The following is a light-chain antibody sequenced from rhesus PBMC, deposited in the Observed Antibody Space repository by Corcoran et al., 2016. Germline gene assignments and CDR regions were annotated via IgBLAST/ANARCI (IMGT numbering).Light chain of an antibody. V-gene: IGKV1-22*01. Sequence: DIQMTQSPSSLSASVGDTVTITCRARQSMSSWLDWYQQKPGKAPKLPTYKASMLQSGVPSRFSGSGSWTDVTLTISRLQPEAFATYYCLQYSSSPFTFGPGTKLDIK. CDR3: LQYSSSPFT. CDR2: KAS. J-gene: IGKJ3*01. CDR1: QSMSSW.